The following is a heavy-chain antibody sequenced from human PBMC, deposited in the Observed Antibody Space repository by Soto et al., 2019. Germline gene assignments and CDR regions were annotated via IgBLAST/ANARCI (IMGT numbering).Heavy chain of an antibody. D-gene: IGHD3-16*01. CDR3: ARYAGYASVWGECDGCDY. CDR1: GGSISSNSYY. J-gene: IGHJ4*02. Sequence: SETLSLTCTVSGGSISSNSYYWDWIRQPPGKGLELIGSLFYSGATYHNPSLHSRVTISVDTPKTQFPLHLSSVTAAVTAVYYCARYAGYASVWGECDGCDYWGQGTLVTVSS. CDR2: LFYSGAT. V-gene: IGHV4-39*01.